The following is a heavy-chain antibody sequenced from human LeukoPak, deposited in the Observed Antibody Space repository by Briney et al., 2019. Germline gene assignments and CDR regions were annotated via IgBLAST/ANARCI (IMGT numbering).Heavy chain of an antibody. Sequence: SETLSLTCTVSGGSISSYYWSWIRQPPGTGLEWIGYIYYSGSTNYNPSLKSRVTISVDTSKNQFSLKLSSVTAADTAVYYCARAPTTHYYYYMDVWGKGTTVTVSS. CDR3: ARAPTTHYYYYMDV. V-gene: IGHV4-59*01. D-gene: IGHD1-26*01. CDR1: GGSISSYY. CDR2: IYYSGST. J-gene: IGHJ6*03.